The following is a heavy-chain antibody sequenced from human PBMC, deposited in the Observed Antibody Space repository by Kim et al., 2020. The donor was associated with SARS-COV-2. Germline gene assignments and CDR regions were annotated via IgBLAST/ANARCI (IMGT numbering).Heavy chain of an antibody. CDR1: GGTFSSYA. Sequence: SVKVSCKASGGTFSSYAISWVRQAPGQGLEWMGRIIPILGIANYAQKFQGRVTITADKSTSTAYMELSSLRSEDTSVYYCARVQSGMDVWGQGTTVTVSS. J-gene: IGHJ6*02. V-gene: IGHV1-69*04. CDR3: ARVQSGMDV. D-gene: IGHD1-1*01. CDR2: IIPILGIA.